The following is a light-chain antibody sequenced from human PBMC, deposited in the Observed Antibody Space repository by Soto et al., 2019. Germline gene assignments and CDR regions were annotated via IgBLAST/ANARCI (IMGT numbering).Light chain of an antibody. CDR3: SSYRSSTTFV. CDR2: EVR. Sequence: QSALTQPASVSGSPGQSITISCTGTSGDIGSYNRVSWYQQYPGKAPKVIIFEVRKRPSGVSNRFSGSKSGDTASLTISGLQAEDEADYYCSSYRSSTTFVFGTGTKLTVL. V-gene: IGLV2-14*01. J-gene: IGLJ1*01. CDR1: SGDIGSYNR.